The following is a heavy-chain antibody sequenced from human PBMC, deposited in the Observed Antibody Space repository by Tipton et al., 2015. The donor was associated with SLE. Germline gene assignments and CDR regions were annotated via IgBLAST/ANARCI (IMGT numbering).Heavy chain of an antibody. CDR2: INESGST. CDR3: ASVPLGGMDV. J-gene: IGHJ6*02. Sequence: TLSLTCTVSGGSVRSSSKYWAWIRQPPGKGLEWIGEINESGSTNYTPSLKSRVTISIDTSKKQFSLRLNSVTAADTGVYFCASVPLGGMDVWGQGTTVTVSS. D-gene: IGHD2-2*01. V-gene: IGHV4-39*01. CDR1: GGSVRSSSKY.